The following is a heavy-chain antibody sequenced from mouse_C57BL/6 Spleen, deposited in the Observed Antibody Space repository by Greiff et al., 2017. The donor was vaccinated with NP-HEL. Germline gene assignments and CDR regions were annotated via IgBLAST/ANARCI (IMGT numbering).Heavy chain of an antibody. V-gene: IGHV5-12*01. CDR2: ISNGGGST. J-gene: IGHJ1*03. CDR1: GFTFSDYY. D-gene: IGHD1-1*01. Sequence: EVQVVESGGGLVQPGGSLKLSCAASGFTFSDYYMYWVRQTPEKRLEWVAYISNGGGSTYYPDTVKGRFTISRDNAKNTLYLQMSRLKSEDTAMYYCARHPLITTVVENWYFDVWGTGTTVTVSS. CDR3: ARHPLITTVVENWYFDV.